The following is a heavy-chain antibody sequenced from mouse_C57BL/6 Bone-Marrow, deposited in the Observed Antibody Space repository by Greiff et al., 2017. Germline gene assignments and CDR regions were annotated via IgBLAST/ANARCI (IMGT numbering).Heavy chain of an antibody. CDR1: GFNIKNTY. CDR2: IDPANGNT. D-gene: IGHD1-1*01. V-gene: IGHV14-3*01. J-gene: IGHJ3*01. CDR3: ASPKPYYVSSYLFAY. Sequence: EVQLQQSVAELVRPGASVKLSCTASGFNIKNTYMHWVKQRPEQGLEWIGRIDPANGNTKYAPKFQGKAPITADTSSNTAYLQLSSLTSEDTAIYYCASPKPYYVSSYLFAYWGQGTLVSVSA.